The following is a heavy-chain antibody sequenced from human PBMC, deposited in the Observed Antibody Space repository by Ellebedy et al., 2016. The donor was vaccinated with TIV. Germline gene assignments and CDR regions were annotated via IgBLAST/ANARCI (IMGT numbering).Heavy chain of an antibody. CDR3: ATGIVGFDF. CDR2: INNNGKTI. V-gene: IGHV3-74*01. D-gene: IGHD2-15*01. CDR1: GFTFSSYW. Sequence: PGGSLRLSCAASGFTFSSYWMHWVRQTPGQGLEWVSRINNNGKTINYAGSVKGRFTISRDNAKNTVYLQMNSLKTEDTAVYYCATGIVGFDFWGQGTLVTVSS. J-gene: IGHJ4*02.